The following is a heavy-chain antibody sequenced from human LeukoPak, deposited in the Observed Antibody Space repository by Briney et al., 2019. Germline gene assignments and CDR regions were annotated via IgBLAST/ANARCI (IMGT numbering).Heavy chain of an antibody. Sequence: GGSLRLSCAASGFTFSSYEMNWVRQAPGKGLEWVSYISSSSSTIHYADSVKGRFTISRDNAKNSLYLQMNSLRAEDTAVYYCARDLYPGYWGQGTLVTVSS. CDR3: ARDLYPGY. CDR2: ISSSSSTI. D-gene: IGHD3-16*01. J-gene: IGHJ4*02. V-gene: IGHV3-48*03. CDR1: GFTFSSYE.